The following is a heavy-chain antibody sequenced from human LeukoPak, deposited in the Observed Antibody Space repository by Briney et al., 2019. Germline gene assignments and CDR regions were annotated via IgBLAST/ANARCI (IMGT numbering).Heavy chain of an antibody. CDR3: ARDGDGPKYLYFNL. Sequence: GGSLRLSCAASGFTFSRFTINWVRQAPGKGLEWVSYISSSSSTIYYADSVKGRFTISRDNAKNSLYLQMNSLRDEDTAVYYCARDGDGPKYLYFNLWGRGTLVTVSS. CDR2: ISSSSSTI. CDR1: GFTFSRFT. J-gene: IGHJ2*01. V-gene: IGHV3-48*02.